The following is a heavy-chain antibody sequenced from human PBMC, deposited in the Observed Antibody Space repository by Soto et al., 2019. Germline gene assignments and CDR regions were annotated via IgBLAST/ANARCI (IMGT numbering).Heavy chain of an antibody. CDR3: ATENTRRCLTLFGVVIAALYY. CDR1: GGTFSSYA. CDR2: IIPIFGTA. D-gene: IGHD3-3*01. V-gene: IGHV1-69*13. Sequence: SVKVSCKASGGTFSSYAISWVRQAPGQGLEWMGGIIPIFGTANYAQKFQGRVTITADESTSTAYMELSSLRSEDTAVYYCATENTRRCLTLFGVVIAALYYWGQGTLVTVS. J-gene: IGHJ4*02.